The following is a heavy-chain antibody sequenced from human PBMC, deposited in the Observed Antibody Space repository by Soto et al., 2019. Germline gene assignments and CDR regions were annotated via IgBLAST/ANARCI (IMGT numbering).Heavy chain of an antibody. CDR2: ISSSSSYI. J-gene: IGHJ6*03. D-gene: IGHD4-4*01. Sequence: EVQLVESGGGLVKPGGSLRLSCAASGFTFSSYSMNWVRQAPGKGLEWVSSISSSSSYIYYADSVKGRFTISRDNAKNSLYLQMNSLRAEDTAVYYCARVEGSKYEGLYYYYMDVWGKGTTVTVSS. CDR1: GFTFSSYS. CDR3: ARVEGSKYEGLYYYYMDV. V-gene: IGHV3-21*01.